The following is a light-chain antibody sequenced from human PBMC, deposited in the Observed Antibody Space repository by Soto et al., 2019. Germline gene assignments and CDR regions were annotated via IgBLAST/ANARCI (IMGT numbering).Light chain of an antibody. CDR1: NIGSKN. CDR3: QVWDSSLVV. V-gene: IGLV3-9*01. J-gene: IGLJ2*01. CDR2: RDS. Sequence: SYELTQPLSVSVALGQTARITCGGSNIGSKNVHWYQQKPGQAPVLVIYRDSNRPSGIPERFSGSNSGTTATLTISRVQAGDEADYYCQVWDSSLVVFGGGTKLTVL.